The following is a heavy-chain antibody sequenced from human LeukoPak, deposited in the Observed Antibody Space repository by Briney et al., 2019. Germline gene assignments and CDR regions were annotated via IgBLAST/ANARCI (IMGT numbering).Heavy chain of an antibody. V-gene: IGHV1-69*04. D-gene: IGHD3-3*01. CDR2: SIPILGIA. CDR3: ARGGGDDFWSGYYRDYFDY. CDR1: GYTFTSYY. J-gene: IGHJ4*02. Sequence: SVKVSCKASGYTFTSYYMHWVRQAPGQGLEWMGRSIPILGIANYAQKFQGRVTITADKSTSTAYMELSSLRSEDTAVYYCARGGGDDFWSGYYRDYFDYWGQGTLVTVSS.